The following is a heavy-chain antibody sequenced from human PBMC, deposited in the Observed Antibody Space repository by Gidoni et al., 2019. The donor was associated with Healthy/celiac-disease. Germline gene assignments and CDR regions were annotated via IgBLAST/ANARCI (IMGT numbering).Heavy chain of an antibody. V-gene: IGHV1-24*01. Sequence: QVQLVQSGAEVKTPGASVKVSCKVSGYTLTDLSMHWVRQAPGKGLEWMGGFDPEDCETIYAQKFQGRGTMTEDTSTDTAYMELSSLRSEDTAVYYCATDRPGTAMFPDAFDIWGQGTMVTVSS. CDR1: GYTLTDLS. CDR3: ATDRPGTAMFPDAFDI. J-gene: IGHJ3*02. D-gene: IGHD5-18*01. CDR2: FDPEDCET.